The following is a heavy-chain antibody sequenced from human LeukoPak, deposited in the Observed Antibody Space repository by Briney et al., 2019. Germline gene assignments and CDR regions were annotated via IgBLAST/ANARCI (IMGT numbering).Heavy chain of an antibody. V-gene: IGHV3-7*04. CDR2: IKLDGSEK. Sequence: PGGPLRLSCAASGFTFSSYWMSWVRQAPGKGLEWVANIKLDGSEKYYVDSVKGRFTISRDNAKNSLYLQMNSLRAEDTAVYYCARVLRYFDWLLSGRYYFDYWGQGTLVTVSS. CDR1: GFTFSSYW. J-gene: IGHJ4*02. D-gene: IGHD3-9*01. CDR3: ARVLRYFDWLLSGRYYFDY.